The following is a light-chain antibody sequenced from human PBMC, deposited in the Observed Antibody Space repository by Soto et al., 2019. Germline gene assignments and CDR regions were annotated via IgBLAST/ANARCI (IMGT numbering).Light chain of an antibody. CDR3: QQYYSTPWT. J-gene: IGKJ1*01. CDR1: QSVLYSADNKNY. Sequence: DIVMTQSPDSLAVSLGERATINCKSSQSVLYSADNKNYLAWYQQKPGQPPKLLIYWASTPESGVPDRFSGSGSGTDFTLTISSLQAEDVAVYYCQQYYSTPWTFGQGTNVEIK. CDR2: WAS. V-gene: IGKV4-1*01.